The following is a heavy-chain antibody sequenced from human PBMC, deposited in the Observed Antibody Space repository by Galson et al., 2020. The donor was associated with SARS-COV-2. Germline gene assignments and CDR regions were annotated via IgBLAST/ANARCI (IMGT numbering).Heavy chain of an antibody. CDR3: AKDMAYYDFWSGYRPPPTYNWFDP. Sequence: GGSLRLSCAASGFTFSSYGMHWVRQAPGKGLEWVAVISYDGSNKYYADSVKGRFTISRDNSKNTLYLQMNSLRAEDTAVYYCAKDMAYYDFWSGYRPPPTYNWFDPWGQGTLVTVSS. V-gene: IGHV3-30*18. CDR1: GFTFSSYG. CDR2: ISYDGSNK. J-gene: IGHJ5*02. D-gene: IGHD3-3*01.